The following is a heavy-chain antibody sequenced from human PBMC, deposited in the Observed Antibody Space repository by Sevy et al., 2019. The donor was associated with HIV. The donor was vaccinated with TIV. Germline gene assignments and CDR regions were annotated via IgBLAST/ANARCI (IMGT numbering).Heavy chain of an antibody. CDR1: GFTFDAFW. V-gene: IGHV3-7*01. Sequence: GGSLRLSCAASGFTFDAFWMQWVRQAPGKGLEWVANIRPDGNEIYYAESVRGRFTISRDNSKESLYLQMSNLRVEDTATYFCARCYFDLWGQGALVTVSS. D-gene: IGHD3-10*01. CDR2: IRPDGNEI. CDR3: ARCYFDL. J-gene: IGHJ4*02.